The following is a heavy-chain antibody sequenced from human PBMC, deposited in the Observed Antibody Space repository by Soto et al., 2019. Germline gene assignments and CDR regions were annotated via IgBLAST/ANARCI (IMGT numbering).Heavy chain of an antibody. CDR2: ISYDGSNK. CDR3: AKGDIAVAH. J-gene: IGHJ4*02. D-gene: IGHD6-19*01. CDR1: GFTFSSYG. Sequence: ESGGGVVQPGRSLRLSCAASGFTFSSYGMHWVRQAPGKGLEWVAVISYDGSNKYYADSVKGRFTISRDNSKNTLYLQMNSLRAEDTAVYYCAKGDIAVAHWGQGTLVTVSS. V-gene: IGHV3-30*18.